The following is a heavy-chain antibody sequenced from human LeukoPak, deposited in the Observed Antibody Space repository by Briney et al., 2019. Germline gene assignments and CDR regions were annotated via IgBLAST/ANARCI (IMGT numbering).Heavy chain of an antibody. D-gene: IGHD2-15*01. V-gene: IGHV1-18*01. CDR1: GYTFTSLH. CDR3: ARGTRARGTCDNCYSSSLDS. Sequence: ASVKVSCKASGYTFTSLHINWLRQAPGQGLKWMGWINGYNGNTHYSQNLQGRVTMTRDTSTNTVYLELRSLRFDDTAVYYCARGTRARGTCDNCYSSSLDSWGQGTLLTVSS. CDR2: INGYNGNT. J-gene: IGHJ4*02.